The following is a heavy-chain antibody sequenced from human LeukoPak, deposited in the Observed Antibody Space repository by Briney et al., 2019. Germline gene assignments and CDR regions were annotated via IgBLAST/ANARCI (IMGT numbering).Heavy chain of an antibody. D-gene: IGHD7-27*01. V-gene: IGHV5-51*01. CDR1: GYSFTSYW. Sequence: GESLKISCKGSGYSFTSYWIGWVRQMPGKGLEWMGIIYPGDSDTRYSPSFQGQVTISADKSISTAYLQWSGLKASDTAMYYCARQNIGGAWGSPYDAFDIWGQGTMVTVSS. J-gene: IGHJ3*02. CDR3: ARQNIGGAWGSPYDAFDI. CDR2: IYPGDSDT.